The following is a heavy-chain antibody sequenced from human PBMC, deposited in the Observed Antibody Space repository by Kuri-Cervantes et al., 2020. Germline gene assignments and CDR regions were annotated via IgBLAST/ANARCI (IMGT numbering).Heavy chain of an antibody. D-gene: IGHD5-24*01. CDR1: GFTFSSYA. J-gene: IGHJ6*03. CDR2: ISGSGGNT. Sequence: GESLKISCAASGFTFSSYAMHWVRQAPGKGLEWVSVISGSGGNTYYAESVKGRFTISRDNSKNTLYVQMNSLRAEDTAIYYCAKDHQSSTNNYDYMDVWGKGTTVTVSS. CDR3: AKDHQSSTNNYDYMDV. V-gene: IGHV3-23*01.